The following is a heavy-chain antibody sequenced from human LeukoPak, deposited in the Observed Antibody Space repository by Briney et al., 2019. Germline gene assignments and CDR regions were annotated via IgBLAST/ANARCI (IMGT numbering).Heavy chain of an antibody. D-gene: IGHD3-10*01. J-gene: IGHJ6*03. V-gene: IGHV4-4*07. CDR3: ARRSAGGRYYYYYYMDV. CDR1: GGSISSYY. Sequence: SETLSLTCTVSGGSISSYYWTWIRQPAGKGLEWIGRIYTTGSTNYNPSLNSRVTISVDTSKNQFSLKLSSVTAADTAVYYCARRSAGGRYYYYYYMDVWGKGTTVTVSS. CDR2: IYTTGST.